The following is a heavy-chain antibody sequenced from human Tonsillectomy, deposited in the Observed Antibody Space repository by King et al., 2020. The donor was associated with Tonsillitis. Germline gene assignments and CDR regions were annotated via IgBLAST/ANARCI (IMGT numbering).Heavy chain of an antibody. CDR3: ARGEQWLVYYDAFDI. CDR2: ISGRGGGT. J-gene: IGHJ3*02. CDR1: GFTFSSTA. V-gene: IGHV3-23*04. D-gene: IGHD6-19*01. Sequence: VQLVESGGGLVQPGGSLRLSCAASGFTFSSTAMSWVRQAPGKGLEWVSAISGRGGGTYYADSVKGRFTISRDKSQNTLYLQMNSLRAEDTAVYYCARGEQWLVYYDAFDIWGQETMVTVSS.